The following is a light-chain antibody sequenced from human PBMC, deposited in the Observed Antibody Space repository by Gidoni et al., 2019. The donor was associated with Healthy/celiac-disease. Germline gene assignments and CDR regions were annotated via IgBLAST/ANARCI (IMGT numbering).Light chain of an antibody. J-gene: IGKJ4*01. Sequence: DIQMTQSPSSLSASVGDRVTITCRAIQSISSYLNWYQQKPGKAPKLLIYAASSLQSGVPSRFSGSGSGTDFTLTISSLQPEDFATYYCQQSYSTPHTFXGXTKVEIK. CDR3: QQSYSTPHT. V-gene: IGKV1-39*01. CDR2: AAS. CDR1: QSISSY.